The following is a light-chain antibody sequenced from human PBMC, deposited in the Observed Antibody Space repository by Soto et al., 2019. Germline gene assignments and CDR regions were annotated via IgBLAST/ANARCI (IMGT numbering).Light chain of an antibody. CDR2: GAS. CDR1: QSVSNNY. V-gene: IGKV3-20*01. CDR3: QQYGSSGT. Sequence: TVMTQSPATLSVSPGERATLSFRASQSVSNNYLAWYQQKPGQAPRLLIYGASNRATGIPDRFSGSGSGTDFTLTISRLEPEDFAVYYCQQYGSSGTFGQGTKVDIK. J-gene: IGKJ1*01.